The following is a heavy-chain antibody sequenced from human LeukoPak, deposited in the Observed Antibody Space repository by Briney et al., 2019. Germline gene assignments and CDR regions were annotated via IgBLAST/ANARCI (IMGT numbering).Heavy chain of an antibody. CDR3: ARVLLDYYDSSGYPSDY. J-gene: IGHJ4*02. CDR1: GGTFSSYA. D-gene: IGHD3-22*01. CDR2: IIPILGIA. V-gene: IGHV1-69*10. Sequence: GASVKVSSKASGGTFSSYAISWVRQAPGQGLEWMGGIIPILGIANYAQKFQGRVTITADKSTSTAYMELSSLRSEDTAVYYCARVLLDYYDSSGYPSDYWGQGTLVTVSS.